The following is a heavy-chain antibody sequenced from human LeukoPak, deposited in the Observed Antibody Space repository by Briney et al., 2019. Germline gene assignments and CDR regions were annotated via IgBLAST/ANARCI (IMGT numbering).Heavy chain of an antibody. V-gene: IGHV3-11*04. CDR1: GFTFDDYY. CDR3: TSLTVAAGNDY. CDR2: ISNSGRTI. D-gene: IGHD6-19*01. J-gene: IGHJ4*02. Sequence: GGSLRLSCAASGFTFDDYYMTWVRQAPGKGLEWVSYISNSGRTIYYVDSVKGRFTISRDNAKNSLDLQMNILRAEDTAVYYCTSLTVAAGNDYWGQGTLVTVSS.